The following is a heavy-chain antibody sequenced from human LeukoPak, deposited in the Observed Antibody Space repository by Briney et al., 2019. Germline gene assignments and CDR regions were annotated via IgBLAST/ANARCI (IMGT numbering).Heavy chain of an antibody. D-gene: IGHD6-13*01. CDR2: IYYSGST. CDR3: AREGVAAAGFYFDY. Sequence: PSETLSLTCTVSGGSISSGDYYWSWIRQPPGKGLEWIWYIYYSGSTYYNPSLKSRVTISVDTSKNQFSLKLSSVTAADTAVYYCAREGVAAAGFYFDYWGQGTLVTVSS. J-gene: IGHJ4*02. V-gene: IGHV4-30-4*08. CDR1: GGSISSGDYY.